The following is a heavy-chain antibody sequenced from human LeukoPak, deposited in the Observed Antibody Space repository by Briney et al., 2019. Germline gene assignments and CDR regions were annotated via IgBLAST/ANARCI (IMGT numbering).Heavy chain of an antibody. J-gene: IGHJ5*01. CDR1: GSIFTSYW. CDR2: IYPGDSDN. V-gene: IGHV5-51*01. CDR3: ARLRDSWFDS. Sequence: GASLQICCEGFGSIFTSYWIGWGRQLPGKGLEWMGIIYPGDSDNRYSPSFQAQVTISANKSISTAYLHWSSLKASDTAMYYCARLRDSWFDSWGQGTLVTVSS. D-gene: IGHD5-24*01.